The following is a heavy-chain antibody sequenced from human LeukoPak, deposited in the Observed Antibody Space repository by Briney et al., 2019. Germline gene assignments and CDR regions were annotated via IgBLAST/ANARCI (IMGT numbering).Heavy chain of an antibody. J-gene: IGHJ6*03. CDR2: ISPYNGNT. CDR3: ARDVVGADYYYMDV. Sequence: ASVKVSCKASGYTFSSYGISWVRQAPGQGLEWMGWISPYNGNTNYAPKLQGRVTMTTDTSTSTAYMELSRLRSDDTAVYYCARDVVGADYYYMDVWGKGTTVTISS. D-gene: IGHD1-26*01. V-gene: IGHV1-18*01. CDR1: GYTFSSYG.